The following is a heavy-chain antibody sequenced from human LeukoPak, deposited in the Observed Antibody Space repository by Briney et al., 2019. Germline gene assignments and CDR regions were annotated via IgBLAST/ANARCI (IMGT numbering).Heavy chain of an antibody. CDR2: FDPEDGET. V-gene: IGHV1-24*01. J-gene: IGHJ4*02. Sequence: GASVKVSCKVSGYTLTELSMHWVRQAPGKGLEWRGGFDPEDGETIYAQKFQGRVTMTEDTSTDTAYMELSSLRSEDTAVYYCATDRTYCSSTSCYSYFDYWGQGTLVTVSS. CDR3: ATDRTYCSSTSCYSYFDY. CDR1: GYTLTELS. D-gene: IGHD2-2*01.